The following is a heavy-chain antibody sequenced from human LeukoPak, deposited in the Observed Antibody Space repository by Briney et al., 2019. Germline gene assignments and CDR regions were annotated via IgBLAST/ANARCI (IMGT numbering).Heavy chain of an antibody. V-gene: IGHV1-8*01. CDR2: MNPNSGNT. D-gene: IGHD5-18*01. J-gene: IGHJ4*02. Sequence: ASVKVSCKASGYSFTTYDINWVRQATGQGLEWMGWMNPNSGNTGYAQRFQGRVTMTRDTSISTAYMELNSLTSEDTAVYYCAKNVRDTGTFDYWGQGTLVAVSS. CDR1: GYSFTTYD. CDR3: AKNVRDTGTFDY.